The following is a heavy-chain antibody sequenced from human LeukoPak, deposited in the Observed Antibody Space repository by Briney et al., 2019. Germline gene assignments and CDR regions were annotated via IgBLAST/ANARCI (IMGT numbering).Heavy chain of an antibody. CDR3: AILGYCSGGSCHSWFDP. Sequence: SETLSLTCGVSGVSVTSGGYYWTWIRQPPGRGLEWIGYVYYSGTINYNPSLKSRVTISVDTSKNQFSLKLTSVTAADTAVYYCAILGYCSGGSCHSWFDPWGQGILVTVSS. CDR2: VYYSGTI. CDR1: GVSVTSGGYY. J-gene: IGHJ5*02. D-gene: IGHD2-15*01. V-gene: IGHV4-61*08.